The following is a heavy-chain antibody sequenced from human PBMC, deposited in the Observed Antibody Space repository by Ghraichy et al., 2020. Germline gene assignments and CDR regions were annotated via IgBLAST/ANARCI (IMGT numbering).Heavy chain of an antibody. CDR2: IYHNGAT. J-gene: IGHJ4*02. V-gene: IGHV4-28*03. D-gene: IGHD3-9*01. CDR3: ARGDWYFDY. Sequence: SETLSLTCSVSGYSISSGNWWDWIRQSPGKGLEWIGSIYHNGATYYNPSLESRVTMSVDTSKNPFSLNLTSVTAVDTAVYYCARGDWYFDYWGQGTLVTVSS. CDR1: GYSISSGNW.